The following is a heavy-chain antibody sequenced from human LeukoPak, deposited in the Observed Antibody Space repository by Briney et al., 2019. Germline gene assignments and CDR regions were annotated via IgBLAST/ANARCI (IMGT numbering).Heavy chain of an antibody. J-gene: IGHJ4*02. D-gene: IGHD6-13*01. CDR2: INHSGST. Sequence: SETLSLTCAVYGGSFSGYYWSWIRQPPGKGLEWIGEINHSGSTNYNPSLKSRVTISVDTSKNQFSLKLSSVTAADTAVHYCARVPGHRRAAAGTPTGDYWGQGTLATVSS. CDR3: ARVPGHRRAAAGTPTGDY. CDR1: GGSFSGYY. V-gene: IGHV4-34*01.